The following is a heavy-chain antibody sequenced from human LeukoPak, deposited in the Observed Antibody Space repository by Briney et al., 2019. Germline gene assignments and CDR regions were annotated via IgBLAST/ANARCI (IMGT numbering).Heavy chain of an antibody. V-gene: IGHV3-7*01. J-gene: IGHJ4*02. CDR2: IKEDGTVK. Sequence: GGSLRLSCAASGFTFSDYYMAWVRQAPGKGLEWVANIKEDGTVKHYVDSVKGRLTISRDNAKESLFLQMNSLRAEDTAVYYCARDRGWNTFDYWGQGTLVTVSS. D-gene: IGHD1/OR15-1a*01. CDR1: GFTFSDYY. CDR3: ARDRGWNTFDY.